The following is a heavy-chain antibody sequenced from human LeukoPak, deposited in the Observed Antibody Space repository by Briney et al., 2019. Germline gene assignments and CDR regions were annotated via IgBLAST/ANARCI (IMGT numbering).Heavy chain of an antibody. Sequence: ASVKVSCKASGYTFTGYYMHWVRQAPGQGLEWMGRINPNSGGTNYAQEFQGRVTMTRDTSISTAYMELSRLRSDDTAVYYCARDTSIWSSSDYWGQGTLVTVSS. CDR3: ARDTSIWSSSDY. CDR1: GYTFTGYY. V-gene: IGHV1-2*06. D-gene: IGHD2-2*01. CDR2: INPNSGGT. J-gene: IGHJ4*02.